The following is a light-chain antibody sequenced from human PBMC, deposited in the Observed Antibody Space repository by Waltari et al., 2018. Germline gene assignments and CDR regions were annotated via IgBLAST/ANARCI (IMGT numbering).Light chain of an antibody. J-gene: IGLJ2*01. V-gene: IGLV2-23*02. CDR2: DVS. CDR1: RSDIGSYSL. CDR3: CSYAGSGTFVDAV. Sequence: QSALTQPASVSGSPGQSLTISCTGTRSDIGSYSLVSWYQKYPGKAPQLMIYDVSKRPSGLSNRFSGSKSGNTGSLTIPGLQAEDEAHDYCCSYAGSGTFVDAVFGGGTKLTVL.